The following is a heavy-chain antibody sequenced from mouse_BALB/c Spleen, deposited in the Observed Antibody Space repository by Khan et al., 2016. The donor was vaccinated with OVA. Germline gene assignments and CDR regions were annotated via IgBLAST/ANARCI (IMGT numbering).Heavy chain of an antibody. D-gene: IGHD2-14*01. CDR2: MIYSGNT. CDR1: GDSITSGY. Sequence: EVKLEESGPSLVKPSQTLSLTCSVTGDSITSGYWNWIRKFPGNKLEYMGYMIYSGNTYYNPSLKSRISITRHTSKNQYYLQLNSGTTEDTATYYCARSTYRYAFAYWGQGTLVTVSA. V-gene: IGHV3-8*02. J-gene: IGHJ3*01. CDR3: ARSTYRYAFAY.